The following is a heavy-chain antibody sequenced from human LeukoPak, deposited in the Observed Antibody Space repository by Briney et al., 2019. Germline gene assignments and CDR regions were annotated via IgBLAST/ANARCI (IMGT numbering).Heavy chain of an antibody. Sequence: PGGSLRLSCAASGFTFSGYAMHWVRQAPGKRLEWVAFTSYDGSNKYYADSVEGRFTISRDNSKKKLYLQMNFLRTEDTAVYYCARDRFNRMFLYGMDVWGQGTMVTVSS. CDR2: TSYDGSNK. CDR1: GFTFSGYA. J-gene: IGHJ6*02. CDR3: ARDRFNRMFLYGMDV. D-gene: IGHD2/OR15-2a*01. V-gene: IGHV3-30*04.